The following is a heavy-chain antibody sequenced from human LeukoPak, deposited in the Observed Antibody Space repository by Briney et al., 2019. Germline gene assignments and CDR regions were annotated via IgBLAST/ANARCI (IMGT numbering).Heavy chain of an antibody. V-gene: IGHV3-48*01. CDR3: AKNKPSAAGHYYYYMDV. CDR2: ISTSSSTI. D-gene: IGHD6-13*01. Sequence: GGSLRLSCAASGFTFSSYSMNWVRQAPGKGLEWVSYISTSSSTIYYADSVKGRFTISRDNSKNTLYLQMNSLRAEDTAVYYCAKNKPSAAGHYYYYMDVWGKGTTVTISS. J-gene: IGHJ6*03. CDR1: GFTFSSYS.